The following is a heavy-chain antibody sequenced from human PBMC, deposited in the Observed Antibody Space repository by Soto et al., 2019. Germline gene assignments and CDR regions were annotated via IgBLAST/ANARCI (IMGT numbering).Heavy chain of an antibody. J-gene: IGHJ6*02. Sequence: PGGSLRLSCAASGFTFSDFGMHWVRQAPGKGLEWVAIISYDGILKYYADSVKGRFTISRDTSKGAVYLQMNSLTPEDTAVYYCAKDFKVSGGHYGSLNYYYGMDVWGQGTTVTVSS. D-gene: IGHD3-10*01. CDR1: GFTFSDFG. CDR3: AKDFKVSGGHYGSLNYYYGMDV. V-gene: IGHV3-30*18. CDR2: ISYDGILK.